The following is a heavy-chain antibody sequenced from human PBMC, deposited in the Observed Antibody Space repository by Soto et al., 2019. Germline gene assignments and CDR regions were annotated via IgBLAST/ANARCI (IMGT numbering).Heavy chain of an antibody. D-gene: IGHD2-2*01. CDR1: GGSISSSSYY. Sequence: QLQLQESGPGLVKPSETLSLTCTVSGGSISSSSYYWGWIRQPPGKGLEWIGSIYYSGSTYYNPSLTSRVTISVDTSNNQFSLKLSSVTAADTAVYYCARLDCSSTSCLMDVWGKGTTVTVSS. CDR3: ARLDCSSTSCLMDV. J-gene: IGHJ6*04. V-gene: IGHV4-39*01. CDR2: IYYSGST.